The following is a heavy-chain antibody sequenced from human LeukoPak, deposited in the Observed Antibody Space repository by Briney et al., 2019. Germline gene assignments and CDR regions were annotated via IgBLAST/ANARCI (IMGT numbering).Heavy chain of an antibody. CDR2: MNPNSGNT. V-gene: IGHV1-8*01. D-gene: IGHD6-13*01. J-gene: IGHJ5*02. CDR1: GYTFTSYD. Sequence: ASVKVSCKASGYTFTSYDINWVRQATGQGLEWMGWMNPNSGNTGYAQKFQGRVTMTRNTSISTAYMELSSLRSEDTAVYYCARGGSSSWLPDWFGPWGQGTLVTVSS. CDR3: ARGGSSSWLPDWFGP.